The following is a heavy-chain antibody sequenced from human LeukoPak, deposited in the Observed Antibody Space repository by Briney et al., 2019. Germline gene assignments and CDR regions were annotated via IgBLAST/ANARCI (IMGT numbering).Heavy chain of an antibody. CDR3: ARDEGSAVTTTVPDY. V-gene: IGHV1-18*01. Sequence: GASVKVSCKASGYTFTSYDINWVRQATGQGLEWMGWMNPNSGNTNYAQKLQGRVTMTTDTSTSTAYMELRSLRSDDTAVYYCARDEGSAVTTTVPDYWGQGTLVTVSS. CDR2: MNPNSGNT. D-gene: IGHD4-17*01. J-gene: IGHJ4*02. CDR1: GYTFTSYD.